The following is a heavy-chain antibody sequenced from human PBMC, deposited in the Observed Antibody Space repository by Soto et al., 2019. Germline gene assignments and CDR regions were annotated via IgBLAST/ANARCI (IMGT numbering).Heavy chain of an antibody. CDR2: ISWNSGSI. J-gene: IGHJ2*01. CDR3: AKGPEESSWWYFDL. Sequence: EVQLVESGGGLVQPGRSLRLSCAASGFTFDDYAMHWVRQAPGKGLEWVSGISWNSGSIGYADSVKGRFTISRDNAKNSLYLQMNSLRAEDTALYYCAKGPEESSWWYFDLWGRGTLVTVSS. V-gene: IGHV3-9*01. D-gene: IGHD2-2*01. CDR1: GFTFDDYA.